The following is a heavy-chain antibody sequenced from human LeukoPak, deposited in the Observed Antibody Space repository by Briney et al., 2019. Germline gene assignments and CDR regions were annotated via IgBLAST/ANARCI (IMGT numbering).Heavy chain of an antibody. CDR1: GGSISSYY. D-gene: IGHD3-16*02. V-gene: IGHV4-38-2*02. CDR2: IYHSGST. CDR3: ARGSVIDYVWGSYRSYYFDY. Sequence: SETLSLTCTVSGGSISSYYWGWIRQPPGKGLEWIGSIYHSGSTYYNPSLKSRVTISVDTSKNQFSLKLSSVTAADTAVYYCARGSVIDYVWGSYRSYYFDYWGQGTLVTVSS. J-gene: IGHJ4*02.